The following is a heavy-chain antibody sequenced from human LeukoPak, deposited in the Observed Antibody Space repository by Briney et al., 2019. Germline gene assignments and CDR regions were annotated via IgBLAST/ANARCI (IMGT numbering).Heavy chain of an antibody. CDR1: GFTFNRNW. Sequence: GGSLRLSCAASGFTFNRNWMSWLRQAPGKGLEWVANIKEDGSVKNYEDSVKGRFTISRDNAANSVSLLLNSLRAEDTAVYYCARDVGKGYLDYWGQGTLVTVSS. J-gene: IGHJ4*02. CDR2: IKEDGSVK. CDR3: ARDVGKGYLDY. V-gene: IGHV3-7*04.